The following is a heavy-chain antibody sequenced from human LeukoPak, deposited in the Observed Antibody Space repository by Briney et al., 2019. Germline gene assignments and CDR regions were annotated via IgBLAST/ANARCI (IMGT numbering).Heavy chain of an antibody. CDR1: GGSISSWY. Sequence: SETLSLTCTVSGGSISSWYWSWIRQPPGKGLEWIGNIYDSGSTNYNPSLKSRATMSVDTSKNQVSLKLRSVTAADTAVYYCARVSAAGMEFHYGMDVWGQGTTVFVSS. V-gene: IGHV4-59*01. CDR3: ARVSAAGMEFHYGMDV. CDR2: IYDSGST. J-gene: IGHJ6*02. D-gene: IGHD6-13*01.